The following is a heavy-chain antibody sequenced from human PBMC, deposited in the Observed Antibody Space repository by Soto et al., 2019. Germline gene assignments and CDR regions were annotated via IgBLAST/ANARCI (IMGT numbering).Heavy chain of an antibody. CDR2: ISWNSGSI. J-gene: IGHJ4*02. V-gene: IGHV3-9*01. D-gene: IGHD6-19*01. CDR3: AKGRSGWPLDY. Sequence: EVQLVESGGGLVQPGRSLRLSCAASGFTFDDYGMHWVRQAPGKGLEWVSGISWNSGSIGYADSVKGRFTISRDNAKNSLYLQMNSLRAEDTALYYCAKGRSGWPLDYRGQGTLVTVSS. CDR1: GFTFDDYG.